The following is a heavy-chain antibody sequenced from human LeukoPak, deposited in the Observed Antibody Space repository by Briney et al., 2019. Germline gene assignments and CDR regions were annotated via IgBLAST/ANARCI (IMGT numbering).Heavy chain of an antibody. CDR2: INPSGGRT. Sequence: GASVKVSCKASGYTFSSYYMYWVRQAPGQGLEWMGIINPSGGRTSYAQKFQGRVTMTRDMSTSTVYMELSSLRSEDTAVYYCARVESWESITTNYLDYWGQGTLVTVSS. CDR3: ARVESWESITTNYLDY. J-gene: IGHJ4*02. V-gene: IGHV1-46*01. CDR1: GYTFSSYY. D-gene: IGHD2-2*01.